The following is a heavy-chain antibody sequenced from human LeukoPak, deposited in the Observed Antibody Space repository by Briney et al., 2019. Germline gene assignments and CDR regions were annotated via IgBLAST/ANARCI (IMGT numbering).Heavy chain of an antibody. CDR1: GGSFSGYY. Sequence: SETLSLTCAVYGGSFSGYYWSWIRQPPVKGLEWIGEINHSGSTNYNPSLKSRVTISVDTSKNQFSLKLSSVTAADTAVYYCARRSITMVRGAWFDPWGQGTLVTVSS. CDR3: ARRSITMVRGAWFDP. D-gene: IGHD3-10*01. V-gene: IGHV4-34*01. J-gene: IGHJ5*02. CDR2: INHSGST.